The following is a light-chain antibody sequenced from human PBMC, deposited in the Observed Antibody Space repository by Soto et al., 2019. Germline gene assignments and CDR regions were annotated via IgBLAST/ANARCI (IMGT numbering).Light chain of an antibody. CDR2: DVT. CDR3: CSYAGDTPYV. J-gene: IGLJ1*01. V-gene: IGLV2-11*01. Sequence: QSVLTQPRSVSGSPGQSLTISCTGTNSDVGAYNYVSWYQQHPGKAPKLIIYDVTKRPSGVPARFSGSKSGNTATLTVSGLQSEDEADYYCCSYAGDTPYVFGAGTKVTVL. CDR1: NSDVGAYNY.